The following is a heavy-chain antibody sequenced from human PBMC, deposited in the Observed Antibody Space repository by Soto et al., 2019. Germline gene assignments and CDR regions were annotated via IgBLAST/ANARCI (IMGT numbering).Heavy chain of an antibody. Sequence: QVQLVQSGAEVKKPGASVKVSCKASGYTFTSYAMHWVRQAPGQRLEWMGWINAGNGNTKYSQKFQGRVTITRDTSASTAYMELSSLRSEGTAVYYCASQYSCRAFYYYYMDVWGKGTTGTVSS. CDR3: ASQYSCRAFYYYYMDV. CDR1: GYTFTSYA. V-gene: IGHV1-3*01. CDR2: INAGNGNT. D-gene: IGHD6-13*01. J-gene: IGHJ6*03.